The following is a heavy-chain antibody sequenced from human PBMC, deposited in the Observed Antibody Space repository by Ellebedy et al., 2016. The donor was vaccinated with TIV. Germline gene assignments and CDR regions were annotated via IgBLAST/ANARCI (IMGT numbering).Heavy chain of an antibody. V-gene: IGHV3-9*01. CDR2: LSWNSGSM. CDR3: AKDLFPSSTGPFDY. J-gene: IGHJ4*02. Sequence: SLKISCAASGFTFDDYAMHWVRQAPGKGLEWVSGLSWNSGSMDYADSVKGRFTISRDNAKNSLYLQMNSLRAEDTAVYYCAKDLFPSSTGPFDYWGQGTLVTVSS. D-gene: IGHD1-1*01. CDR1: GFTFDDYA.